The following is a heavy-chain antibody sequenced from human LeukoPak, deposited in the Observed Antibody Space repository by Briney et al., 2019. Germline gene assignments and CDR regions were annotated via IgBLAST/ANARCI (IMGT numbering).Heavy chain of an antibody. CDR2: ISGSSRYI. Sequence: GGSLRLSCAAYDFTFSSYNMIWVRLAPGKGLEWVSSISGSSRYIYYADSLRGRFTISRDNTKNSLYLQMDSLRAEDTAVYYCARRGGDSTGHQGDFDYWGQGTLVTVSS. CDR1: DFTFSSYN. D-gene: IGHD3-22*01. J-gene: IGHJ4*02. CDR3: ARRGGDSTGHQGDFDY. V-gene: IGHV3-21*01.